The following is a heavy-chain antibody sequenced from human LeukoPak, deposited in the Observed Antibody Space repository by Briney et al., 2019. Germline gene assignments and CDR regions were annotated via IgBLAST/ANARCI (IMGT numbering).Heavy chain of an antibody. D-gene: IGHD3-22*01. J-gene: IGHJ3*02. CDR3: ARSGFPYYYDSSGYYYAFDI. CDR1: GDSTRSGSFY. CDR2: LYYSGST. V-gene: IGHV4-61*10. Sequence: SQTLSLTCTVSGDSTRSGSFYWSWIRQPAGKGLEWIGYLYYSGSTNYNPSLKSRVTISVDTSKNQFSLKLNSVTAADTAVYYCARSGFPYYYDSSGYYYAFDIWGQGTMVTVSS.